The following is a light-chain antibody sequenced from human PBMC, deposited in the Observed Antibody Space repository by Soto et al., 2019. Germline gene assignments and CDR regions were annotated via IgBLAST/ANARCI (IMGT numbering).Light chain of an antibody. V-gene: IGKV1-5*03. CDR2: LAS. CDR3: KQFYNYPLT. CDR1: QSISNW. Sequence: DIQMTQSPSALSASVGDRVTITCRASQSISNWLAWYQQKPGKAPKVLIYLASSLESGVPSRFSGSRSGTEFTLTISSLQPDDFATYYCKQFYNYPLTFGGGTKVEIK. J-gene: IGKJ4*01.